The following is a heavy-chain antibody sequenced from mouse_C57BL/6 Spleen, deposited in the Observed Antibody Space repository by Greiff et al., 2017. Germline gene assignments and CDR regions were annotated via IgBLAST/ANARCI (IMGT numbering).Heavy chain of an antibody. V-gene: IGHV1-52*01. D-gene: IGHD1-1*01. CDR3: ARRDYDSSSWFAY. Sequence: QVQLQQPGAELVRPGSSVKLSCKASGYTFTSYWMHWVKQRPIQGLEWIGNIDPSDSETHYNQKFKDKATLTVDKSSSTAYMQLSSLTSEDSAVYYCARRDYDSSSWFAYWGQGTLVTVSA. CDR1: GYTFTSYW. CDR2: IDPSDSET. J-gene: IGHJ3*01.